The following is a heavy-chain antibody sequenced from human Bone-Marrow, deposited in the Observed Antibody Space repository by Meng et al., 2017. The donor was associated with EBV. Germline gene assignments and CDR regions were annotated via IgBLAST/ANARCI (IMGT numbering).Heavy chain of an antibody. D-gene: IGHD2-15*01. CDR2: ISSSSSYI. CDR1: GFTFSSYS. CDR3: ARVLYCSGGSCRDY. V-gene: IGHV3-21*01. J-gene: IGHJ4*02. Sequence: EVQLVESGXXLXKPGGXXRXXXXXSGFTFSSYSMNWVRQAPGKGLEWVSSISSSSSYIYYADSVKGRFTISRDNAKNSLYLQMNSLRAEDTAVYYCARVLYCSGGSCRDYWGQGTLVTVSS.